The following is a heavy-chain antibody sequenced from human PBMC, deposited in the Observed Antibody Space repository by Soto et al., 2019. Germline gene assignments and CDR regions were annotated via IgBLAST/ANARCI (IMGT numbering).Heavy chain of an antibody. Sequence: PGGSLRLSCAASGFTFSSYSMNWVRQAPGKGLEWVSSISSSSSYIYYADSVKGRFTISRDNAKNSLYLQMNSLRAEDTAVYYCARDPTDYYDSSGYYWSFDYWGQGTLVPVSS. CDR2: ISSSSSYI. CDR1: GFTFSSYS. V-gene: IGHV3-21*01. CDR3: ARDPTDYYDSSGYYWSFDY. D-gene: IGHD3-22*01. J-gene: IGHJ4*02.